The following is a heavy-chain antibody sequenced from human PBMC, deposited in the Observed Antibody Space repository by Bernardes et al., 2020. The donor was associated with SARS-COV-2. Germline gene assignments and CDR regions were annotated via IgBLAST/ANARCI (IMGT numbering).Heavy chain of an antibody. Sequence: SETLSLTCTVSGGSITLYYWNWIRQPPGKGLEWVGYSDYSGGTNYNPSLKSRVTISVDTSKNQFSLKLSSVTAADTAVYYWARDLRGDYYFDCWGQGTLVIVSS. CDR2: SDYSGGT. J-gene: IGHJ4*02. CDR3: ARDLRGDYYFDC. V-gene: IGHV4-59*01. D-gene: IGHD2-21*02. CDR1: GGSITLYY.